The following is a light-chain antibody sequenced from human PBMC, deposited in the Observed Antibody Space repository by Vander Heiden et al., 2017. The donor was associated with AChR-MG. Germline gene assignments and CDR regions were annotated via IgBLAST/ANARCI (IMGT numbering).Light chain of an antibody. CDR1: QSLLHSNGYYY. V-gene: IGKV2-28*01. CDR2: LVS. Sequence: DIVMTQSPLSVPVTPGEPASISCRSSQSLLHSNGYYYLDWYLSWPVVSPQVLVYLVSNRASAVPDTFRGSGSGTDFTLKMMMVDAEDVGVYYSIQSLEERITFRQEARLE. CDR3: IQSLEERIT. J-gene: IGKJ5*01.